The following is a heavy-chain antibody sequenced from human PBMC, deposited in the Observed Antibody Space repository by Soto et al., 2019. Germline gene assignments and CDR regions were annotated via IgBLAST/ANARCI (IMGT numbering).Heavy chain of an antibody. D-gene: IGHD2-2*01. CDR1: VYSFINYW. Sequence: GESVKISCKGSVYSFINYWIAWLRQMPGKGLEWMGIIYPGDSDTRYSPSFQGQVTISADKSISTAYLQWSSLKASDTAMYYCARVGCSSTSCSNYYYYYYGMDVWGQGTTVTVSS. J-gene: IGHJ6*02. CDR3: ARVGCSSTSCSNYYYYYYGMDV. V-gene: IGHV5-51*01. CDR2: IYPGDSDT.